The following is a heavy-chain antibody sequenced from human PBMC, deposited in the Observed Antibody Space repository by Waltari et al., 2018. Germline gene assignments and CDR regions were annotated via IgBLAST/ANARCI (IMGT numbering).Heavy chain of an antibody. D-gene: IGHD3-3*01. CDR3: ASCFSTSCLISYYFYMDV. CDR1: GGTFSSDP. J-gene: IGHJ6*02. V-gene: IGHV1-69*14. CDR2: IIPVFGTA. Sequence: QFQLVQSGAEVKKAGSSVTVSCMAYGGTFSSDPLRRVRQAPGQGLEWMGGIIPVFGTAKYAQKFQGRVTITADRSTSTAYMEMTSLRSDDTAVYYCASCFSTSCLISYYFYMDVWGQGTTVTVSS.